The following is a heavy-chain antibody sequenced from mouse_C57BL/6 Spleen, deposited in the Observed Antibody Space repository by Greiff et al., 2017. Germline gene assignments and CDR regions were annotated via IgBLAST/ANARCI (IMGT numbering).Heavy chain of an antibody. CDR2: INPNNGGT. CDR3: ARERAYGSSHWYFDV. V-gene: IGHV1-22*01. D-gene: IGHD1-1*01. J-gene: IGHJ1*03. CDR1: GYTFTDYN. Sequence: EVQLKQSGPELVKPGASVKMSCKASGYTFTDYNMHWVKQSHGKSLEWIGYINPNNGGTSYNQKFKGKATLTVNKSSSTAYMELRSLTSEDSAVYYCARERAYGSSHWYFDVWGTGTTVTVSS.